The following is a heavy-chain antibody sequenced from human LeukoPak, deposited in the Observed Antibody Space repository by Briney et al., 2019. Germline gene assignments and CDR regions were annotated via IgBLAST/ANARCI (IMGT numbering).Heavy chain of an antibody. Sequence: PSETLSLTCTVSGGSISSGSYYWSWIRQPAGKGLEWIGRIYTSGSTNYNPSLKSRVTISVDTSKNQFSLKLSSVTAADTAVYYCARDWCSGGSCYSWDWGQGTLVTVSS. CDR1: GGSISSGSYY. J-gene: IGHJ4*02. CDR3: ARDWCSGGSCYSWD. D-gene: IGHD2-15*01. CDR2: IYTSGST. V-gene: IGHV4-61*02.